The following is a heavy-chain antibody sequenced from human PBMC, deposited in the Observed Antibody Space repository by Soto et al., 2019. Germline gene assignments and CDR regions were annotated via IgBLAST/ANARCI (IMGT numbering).Heavy chain of an antibody. V-gene: IGHV4-34*01. CDR1: GGSFSGYY. CDR2: INHSGST. Sequence: TLSLTCAVYGGSFSGYYWSWIRQPPGKGLEWIGEINHSGSTNYNPSLKSRVTIPVDTSKNQFSLKLSSVTAADTAVYYCARTWGHSSSWHRKAEYFQHWGQGTLVTVSS. CDR3: ARTWGHSSSWHRKAEYFQH. D-gene: IGHD6-13*01. J-gene: IGHJ1*01.